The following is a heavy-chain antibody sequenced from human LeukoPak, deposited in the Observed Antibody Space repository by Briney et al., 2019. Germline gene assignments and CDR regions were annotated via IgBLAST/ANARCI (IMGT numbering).Heavy chain of an antibody. CDR1: SGSLSSYY. V-gene: IGHV4-59*01. Sequence: SQTLSLTCTVSSGSLSSYYWSWIRQPPGKGLEWSGYIYYSGSTNYNPSLRTRVTISVDTSKNQFSLKLSSVTAAAAAVYYCARVGGGELSSNAFDYWGQGTLVTVSS. J-gene: IGHJ4*02. CDR3: ARVGGGELSSNAFDY. CDR2: IYYSGST. D-gene: IGHD3-16*02.